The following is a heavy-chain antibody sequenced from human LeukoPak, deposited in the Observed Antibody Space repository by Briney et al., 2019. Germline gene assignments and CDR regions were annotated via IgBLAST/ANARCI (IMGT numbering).Heavy chain of an antibody. CDR3: ARNIPSVDY. J-gene: IGHJ4*02. CDR2: IYHSGST. CDR1: GYSISSGYY. Sequence: SETLSLTCTVSGYSISSGYYWGWIRQPPGKGLEWIGSIYHSGSTYYNPSLKSRVTISVDTSKNQFSLKLSSVTAADTAVYYCARNIPSVDYWGQGTLVTVSS. D-gene: IGHD2-21*01. V-gene: IGHV4-38-2*02.